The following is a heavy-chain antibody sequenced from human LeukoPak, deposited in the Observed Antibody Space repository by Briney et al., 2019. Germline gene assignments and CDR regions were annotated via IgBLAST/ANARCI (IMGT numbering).Heavy chain of an antibody. D-gene: IGHD2-2*02. J-gene: IGHJ5*02. V-gene: IGHV4-30-2*01. CDR1: GGSISSGGYY. CDR2: IYHSGST. Sequence: PSETLSLTCTVSGGSISSGGYYWSWIRQPPGKGLEWIGYIYHSGSTYYNPSLKSRVTISVDRSKNQFSLKLSSVTAADTAVYYCAREGRVVPAAIYWLDPWGQGTLVTVSS. CDR3: AREGRVVPAAIYWLDP.